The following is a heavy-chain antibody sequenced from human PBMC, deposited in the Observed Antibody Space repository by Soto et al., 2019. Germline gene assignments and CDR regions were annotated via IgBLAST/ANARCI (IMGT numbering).Heavy chain of an antibody. CDR1: GYTFTLYY. CDR3: ATANDAFDF. J-gene: IGHJ3*01. Sequence: QVHLVQSGAEVKKPGASVKVSCKASGYTFTLYYIHWVRQAPGQGLEWMGWISPKSGSTSYAQKFQGWVTMARDTSISTAYMELSRLRSDGTAVYYCATANDAFDFWGQGTMVTVSS. V-gene: IGHV1-2*04. CDR2: ISPKSGST. D-gene: IGHD6-25*01.